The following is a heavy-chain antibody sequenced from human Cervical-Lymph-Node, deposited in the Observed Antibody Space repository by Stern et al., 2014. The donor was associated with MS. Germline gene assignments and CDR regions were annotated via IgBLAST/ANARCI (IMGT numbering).Heavy chain of an antibody. V-gene: IGHV1-69*01. CDR1: GGTFSSYA. J-gene: IGHJ5*02. Sequence: QVQLVQSGAEVKKPGSSVKVSCKASGGTFSSYAINWVRQAPGPGLEWMGGILPIFGTANYAQKFQGRGPITADESTSTAYMELSSLRSEDTAVYYCARNSYYFDSSGSWGQGTLVTVSS. D-gene: IGHD3-22*01. CDR2: ILPIFGTA. CDR3: ARNSYYFDSSGS.